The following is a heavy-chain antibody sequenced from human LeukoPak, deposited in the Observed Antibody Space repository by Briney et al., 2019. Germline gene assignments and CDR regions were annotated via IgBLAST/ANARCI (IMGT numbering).Heavy chain of an antibody. V-gene: IGHV3-9*03. J-gene: IGHJ3*02. CDR2: INWNSDSI. D-gene: IGHD3-22*01. CDR3: ATDMRVKGYYYDSSDAFGI. CDR1: GFTFGDYA. Sequence: PGRSLRLSCAASGFTFGDYALHWVRQAPGKGLEWVSSINWNSDSIGYADSVKGRFTISRDNAKNSLYLQMNSLRLEDMALCYCATDMRVKGYYYDSSDAFGIWGQGTMVTVSS.